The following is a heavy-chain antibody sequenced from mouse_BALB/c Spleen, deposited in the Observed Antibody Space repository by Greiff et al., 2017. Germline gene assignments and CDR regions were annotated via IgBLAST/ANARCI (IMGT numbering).Heavy chain of an antibody. CDR3: ASQGITTGYYAMDY. J-gene: IGHJ4*01. CDR1: GFSLTGYG. Sequence: VKLMESGPGLVAPSQSLSITCTVSGFSLTGYGVNWVRQPPGKGLEWLGMIWGDGSTDYNSALKSRLSISKDNSKSQVFLKMNSLQTDDTARYYCASQGITTGYYAMDYWGQGTSVTVSS. D-gene: IGHD2-4*01. V-gene: IGHV2-6-7*01. CDR2: IWGDGST.